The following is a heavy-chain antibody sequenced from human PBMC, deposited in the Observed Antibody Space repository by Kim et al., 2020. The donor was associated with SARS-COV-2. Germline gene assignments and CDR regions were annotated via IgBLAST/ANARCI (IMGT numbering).Heavy chain of an antibody. D-gene: IGHD6-13*01. CDR2: IYTSGST. CDR3: ARVGSSWLGGAFDI. J-gene: IGHJ3*02. V-gene: IGHV4-4*07. Sequence: SETLSLTCTVSGGSISSYYWSWIRQPAGKGLEWIGRIYTSGSTNYNPSLKSRVTMSVDTSKNQFSLKLSSVTAADTAVYYCARVGSSWLGGAFDIWGQGTMVTVSS. CDR1: GGSISSYY.